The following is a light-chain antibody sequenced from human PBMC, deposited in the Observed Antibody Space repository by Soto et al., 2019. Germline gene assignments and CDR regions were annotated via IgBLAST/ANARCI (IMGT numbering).Light chain of an antibody. Sequence: DIQMTQSPSTLSASVGDRVTITCRASQSISSWLAWYQQKPGKAPRLLIYKASSLATEVPSRFSGSGSGTDFTITISRQQPDVFATYYWQQYNRLYTFGQGTKLEIK. CDR1: QSISSW. V-gene: IGKV1-5*03. J-gene: IGKJ2*01. CDR2: KAS. CDR3: QQYNRLYT.